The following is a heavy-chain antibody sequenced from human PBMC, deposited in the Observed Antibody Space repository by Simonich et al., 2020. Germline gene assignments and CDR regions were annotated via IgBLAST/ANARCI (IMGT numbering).Heavy chain of an antibody. CDR1: GCTFTSYG. CDR3: ARASRGTWWYYYFDY. D-gene: IGHD2-15*01. V-gene: IGHV1-18*01. CDR2: SSAYNDNT. J-gene: IGHJ4*02. Sequence: QVQLLQSGAEVKKPGASVKVSCKDSGCTFTSYGISWVRQAPGKGLEWMEWSSAYNDNTNYAQKLQGRVTMTTDTSTSTAYVELRSLRSDETAVYYCARASRGTWWYYYFDYWGQGTLVTVSS.